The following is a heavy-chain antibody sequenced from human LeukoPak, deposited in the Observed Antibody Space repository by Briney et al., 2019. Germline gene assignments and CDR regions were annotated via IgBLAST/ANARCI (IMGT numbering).Heavy chain of an antibody. D-gene: IGHD1-20*01. Sequence: PSETLSLTCAVYGGSLSGYRWTWIRQPPGKGLEWIGEINYSGTTNYNPSLTSLVTTSADTSKNQFSLKLSSMTAADTAVYYCAKGARSNRYNWNGLINWFDPWGQGTLVTVSS. CDR2: INYSGTT. J-gene: IGHJ5*02. V-gene: IGHV4-34*01. CDR1: GGSLSGYR. CDR3: AKGARSNRYNWNGLINWFDP.